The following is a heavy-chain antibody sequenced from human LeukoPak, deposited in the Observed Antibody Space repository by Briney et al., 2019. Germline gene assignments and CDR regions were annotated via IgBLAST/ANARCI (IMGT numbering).Heavy chain of an antibody. CDR2: IYYSGST. CDR3: ARAEPDYGDYYFDY. Sequence: SETLSLTCTVSGGSLSSSGYYWGWIRQPPGKGLEWIGSIYYSGSTYYNPSLKSRVTISVDTSKNQFSLKLSSVTAADTAVYYCARAEPDYGDYYFDYWGQGTLVTVSS. J-gene: IGHJ4*02. CDR1: GGSLSSSGYY. D-gene: IGHD4-17*01. V-gene: IGHV4-39*01.